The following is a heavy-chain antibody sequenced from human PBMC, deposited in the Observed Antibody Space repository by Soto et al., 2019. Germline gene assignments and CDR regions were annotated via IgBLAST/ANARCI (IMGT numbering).Heavy chain of an antibody. CDR3: AKDYLYGSGTPPVYFDY. V-gene: IGHV3-23*01. CDR1: GFTFSSYA. J-gene: IGHJ4*02. Sequence: EVQLLESGGGLVQPGGSLRLSCAASGFTFSSYAMSWVRQAPGKGLEWVSAISGSGGSTYYADSVKGRITISRDNSKNTLYLQMNSLRAEDTAVYYCAKDYLYGSGTPPVYFDYWGQGTLVTVSS. CDR2: ISGSGGST. D-gene: IGHD3-10*01.